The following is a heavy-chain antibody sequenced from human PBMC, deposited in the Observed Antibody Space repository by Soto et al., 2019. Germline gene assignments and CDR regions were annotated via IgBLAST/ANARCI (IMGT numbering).Heavy chain of an antibody. D-gene: IGHD3-22*01. CDR3: ARDQSPHDSSGYYYDY. J-gene: IGHJ4*02. CDR1: GDSVSSNSAA. V-gene: IGHV6-1*01. Sequence: QSQTLSLTCAISGDSVSSNSAAWNWIRQSPSRGLEWLGRTYYRSKWYNDYAVSVKSRITINPDTSKNQFSLQLNSVTPEDTAVYYCARDQSPHDSSGYYYDYWGQGTLVTVSS. CDR2: TYYRSKWYN.